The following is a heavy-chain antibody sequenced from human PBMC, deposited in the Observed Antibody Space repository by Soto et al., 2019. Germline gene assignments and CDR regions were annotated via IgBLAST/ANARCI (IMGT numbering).Heavy chain of an antibody. D-gene: IGHD6-25*01. CDR2: INHSGST. Sequence: PSETLSLTCAVYGGSFSGYYWSWIRQPPGKGLEWIGEINHSGSTNYNPSLKSRVTISVDTSKNQFSLKLSSVTAADTAVYYCARGRRGYYYYYGMDVWGQGTTVTVSS. CDR1: GGSFSGYY. CDR3: ARGRRGYYYYYGMDV. V-gene: IGHV4-34*01. J-gene: IGHJ6*02.